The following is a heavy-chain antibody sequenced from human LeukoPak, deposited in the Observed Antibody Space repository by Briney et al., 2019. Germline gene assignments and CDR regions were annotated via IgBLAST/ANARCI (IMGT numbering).Heavy chain of an antibody. CDR1: GGSFSGYY. D-gene: IGHD4-17*01. J-gene: IGHJ6*02. Sequence: SETLSLACAVYGGSFSGYYWSWIRQPPGKGLEWIGEINHSGSTNYNPSLKSRVTISVDTSKNQFSLKLSSVTAADTAVYYCARDYGDNSTYGMDVWGQGTTVTVSS. V-gene: IGHV4-34*01. CDR3: ARDYGDNSTYGMDV. CDR2: INHSGST.